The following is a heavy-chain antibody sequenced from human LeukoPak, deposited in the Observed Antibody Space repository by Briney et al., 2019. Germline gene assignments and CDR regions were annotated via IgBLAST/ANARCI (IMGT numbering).Heavy chain of an antibody. CDR1: GFTFSSYG. V-gene: IGHV3-9*01. CDR2: ISWNSGSI. Sequence: GGSLRLSCAASGFTFSSYGMHWVRQAPGKGLEWVSGISWNSGSIGYADSVKGRSTISRDNSKNTLYLQMNSLRAEDTAVYYCARDLGVWGSYRTRQYNWFDPWGQGTLVTVSS. CDR3: ARDLGVWGSYRTRQYNWFDP. J-gene: IGHJ5*02. D-gene: IGHD3-16*02.